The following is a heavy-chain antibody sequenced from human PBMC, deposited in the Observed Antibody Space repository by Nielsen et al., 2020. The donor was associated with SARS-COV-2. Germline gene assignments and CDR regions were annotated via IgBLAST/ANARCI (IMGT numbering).Heavy chain of an antibody. V-gene: IGHV3-23*01. J-gene: IGHJ4*02. CDR2: ISGDGSST. Sequence: GESLKISCAASGFTFSRYAMSWVRQAPGKGLEWVSHISGDGSSTYYADSVKGRFTISRDVTENSLYLQMNNLRAEDTAIYYCTRDLHDYWGQGTLVTVSS. CDR1: GFTFSRYA. CDR3: TRDLHDY.